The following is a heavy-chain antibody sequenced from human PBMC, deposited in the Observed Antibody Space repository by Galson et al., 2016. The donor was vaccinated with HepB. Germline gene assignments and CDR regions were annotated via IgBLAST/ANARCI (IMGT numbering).Heavy chain of an antibody. CDR3: ARTVVAGALYYYYGLDV. J-gene: IGHJ6*02. D-gene: IGHD2-21*01. V-gene: IGHV2-5*02. Sequence: ALVKPTQTLTLTCSFSGFSLSTIGVGVGWIRQPPGKALEWLALIDSDDDKFYSSSLKTRLTISQDTSKNQVVLTMTNMDPVDTATYFCARTVVAGALYYYYGLDVWGPGTTVTVSS. CDR1: GFSLSTIGVG. CDR2: IDSDDDK.